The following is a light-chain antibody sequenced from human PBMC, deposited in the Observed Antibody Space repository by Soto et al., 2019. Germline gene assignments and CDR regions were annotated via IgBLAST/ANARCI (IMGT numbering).Light chain of an antibody. J-gene: IGKJ5*01. Sequence: EIVLTQSPATLSLSPGERATLSCRASQNVRSYLAWYQQKPGQAPRLLIHDASSRATGIPDRFSGSGSGTALTLTIISLEPEDSAVYYCQQRTNWPTSTFGQGTRLEIK. CDR1: QNVRSY. CDR3: QQRTNWPTST. CDR2: DAS. V-gene: IGKV3-11*01.